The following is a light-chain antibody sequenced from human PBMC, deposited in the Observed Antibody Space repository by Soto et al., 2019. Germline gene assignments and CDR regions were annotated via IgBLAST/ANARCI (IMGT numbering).Light chain of an antibody. CDR3: CSYTSSTTYV. J-gene: IGLJ1*01. Sequence: SVLTQPASVSGSPGQSITISCTGTSSDIGGYNYVSWYQQHPGKAPKLLIYAVTSRPSGVSIRFSGSKSGNTASLTISGLQAEDEADYYCCSYTSSTTYVFGPGTKVTVL. CDR1: SSDIGGYNY. CDR2: AVT. V-gene: IGLV2-14*01.